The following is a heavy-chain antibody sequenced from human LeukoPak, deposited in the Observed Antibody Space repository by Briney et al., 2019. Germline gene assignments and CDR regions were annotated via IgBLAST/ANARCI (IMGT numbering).Heavy chain of an antibody. J-gene: IGHJ6*03. CDR2: IYYSGSS. V-gene: IGHV4-39*07. Sequence: NPSETLSLTCTVSGGSISSSSYYWGWIRQPPGGGLEWIGGIYYSGSSYYNPSLKSRVTISVDTSKNQFSLKLSSVTAADTAVYYCAREITWHMDVWGKGTTVTVAS. CDR3: AREITWHMDV. D-gene: IGHD1-14*01. CDR1: GGSISSSSYY.